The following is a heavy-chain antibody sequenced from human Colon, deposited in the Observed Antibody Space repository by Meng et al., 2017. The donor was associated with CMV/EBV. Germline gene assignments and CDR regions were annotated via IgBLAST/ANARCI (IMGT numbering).Heavy chain of an antibody. J-gene: IGHJ4*02. Sequence: GGSLRLSCAASGFTFSSYGMHWVRQAPGKGLEWVAFIRYDGSNKYYADSVKGRFTISRDNSRNTLYLQIDSLRAPDTAVYYCAKDGYGLGYIDSWGQGTAVTVSS. V-gene: IGHV3-30*02. CDR3: AKDGYGLGYIDS. D-gene: IGHD3/OR15-3a*01. CDR2: IRYDGSNK. CDR1: GFTFSSYG.